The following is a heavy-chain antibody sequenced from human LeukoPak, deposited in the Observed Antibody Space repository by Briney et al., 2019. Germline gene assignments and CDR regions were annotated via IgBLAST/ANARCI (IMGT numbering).Heavy chain of an antibody. Sequence: PSETLSLTCAVYGGSFSGYYWTWIRQPPGKGLEWIGEIDHSGSTNYNPSLKSRVTISVDTSKNQFSLKLSSVTAADTAVYFCARGFRGDNFDYWGQGTLVTVSS. CDR3: ARGFRGDNFDY. J-gene: IGHJ4*02. V-gene: IGHV4-34*01. CDR2: IDHSGST. CDR1: GGSFSGYY. D-gene: IGHD7-27*01.